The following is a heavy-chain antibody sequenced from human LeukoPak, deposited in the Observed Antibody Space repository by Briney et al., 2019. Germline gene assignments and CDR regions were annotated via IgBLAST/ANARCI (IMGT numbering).Heavy chain of an antibody. Sequence: ASVKVSCKASGYTFTGYYMHWVRQAPGQGLEWMGWINPNSGGTNYAQKFQGWVTMTRDTSISTAYMELSRLRSDDTAVYYCVRDGCSSTSCQRTFDYWGQGTLVTVSS. CDR2: INPNSGGT. D-gene: IGHD2-2*01. V-gene: IGHV1-2*04. CDR3: VRDGCSSTSCQRTFDY. CDR1: GYTFTGYY. J-gene: IGHJ4*02.